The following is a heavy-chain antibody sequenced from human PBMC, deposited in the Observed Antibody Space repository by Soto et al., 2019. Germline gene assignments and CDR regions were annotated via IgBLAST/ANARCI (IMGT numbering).Heavy chain of an antibody. D-gene: IGHD2-2*01. CDR1: WFTVSNTY. V-gene: IGHV3-53*02. CDR2: IYTAGGT. CDR3: ARALPVAKGGFDP. J-gene: IGHJ5*02. Sequence: EVQLVETGGGLIQPGGSLRLSCAASWFTVSNTYMTWVRQPPGKGLECVSVIYTAGGTNYADSVKGRFIISRDNSKNTLYLKMHSLRAEETAVYYCARALPVAKGGFDPWGQGTLVTVSS.